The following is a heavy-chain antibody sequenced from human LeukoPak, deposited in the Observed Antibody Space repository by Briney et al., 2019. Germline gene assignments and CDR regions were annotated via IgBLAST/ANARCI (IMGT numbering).Heavy chain of an antibody. V-gene: IGHV4-38-2*02. J-gene: IGHJ4*02. CDR1: GYSISSGYY. Sequence: SETLSLTCTVSGYSISSGYYWGWIRQPPGKGLEWIGSIYHSGSTYYNPSLKSRVTVSVDTSKNQFSLKLSSVTAADTAVYYCARHSGSYDSRAYFNYWGQGTLVTVSS. D-gene: IGHD3-22*01. CDR2: IYHSGST. CDR3: ARHSGSYDSRAYFNY.